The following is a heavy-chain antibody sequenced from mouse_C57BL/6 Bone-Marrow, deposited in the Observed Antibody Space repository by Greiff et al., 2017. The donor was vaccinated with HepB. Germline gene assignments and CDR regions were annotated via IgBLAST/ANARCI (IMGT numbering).Heavy chain of an antibody. CDR3: ARGDY. CDR2: ISSGSSTF. Sequence: EVQRVESGGGLVKPGGSLKLSCAASGFTFSDYGMHWVRQAPEKGLEWVAYISSGSSTFYYADTVKGRFTISRDNAKNTLFLHMTSLRSEDTAMYYCARGDYWGQGTTLTVSS. J-gene: IGHJ2*01. V-gene: IGHV5-17*01. CDR1: GFTFSDYG.